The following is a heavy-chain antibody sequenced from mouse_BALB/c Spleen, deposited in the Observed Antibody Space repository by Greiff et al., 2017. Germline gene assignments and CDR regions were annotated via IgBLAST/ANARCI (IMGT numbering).Heavy chain of an antibody. D-gene: IGHD2-4*01. CDR1: GFTFSSYA. CDR3: ARGLYYDYDGFAY. Sequence: EVKLQESGGGLVKPGGSLKLSCAASGFTFSSYAMSWVRQTPEKRLEWVASISSGGSTYYPDSVKGRFTISRDNARNILYLQMSSLRSEDTAMYYCARGLYYDYDGFAYWGQGTLVTVSA. CDR2: ISSGGST. V-gene: IGHV5-6-5*01. J-gene: IGHJ3*01.